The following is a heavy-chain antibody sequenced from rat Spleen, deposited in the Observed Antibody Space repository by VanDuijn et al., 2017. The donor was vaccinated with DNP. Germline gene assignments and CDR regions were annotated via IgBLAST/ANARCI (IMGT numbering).Heavy chain of an antibody. J-gene: IGHJ4*01. V-gene: IGHV5-7*01. D-gene: IGHD1-2*01. CDR3: ATHGSIATISTGAMDV. CDR1: GFTFSDYN. CDR2: ISYDGSST. Sequence: EVQLVESGGGLVQPGRSLKLSCAASGFTFSDYNMAWVRQAPKKGLEWVATISYDGSSTHYRDSVKGRFTISRDNAKSTLYLQMDSLRSEDTATYYCATHGSIATISTGAMDVWGQGTSVTVSS.